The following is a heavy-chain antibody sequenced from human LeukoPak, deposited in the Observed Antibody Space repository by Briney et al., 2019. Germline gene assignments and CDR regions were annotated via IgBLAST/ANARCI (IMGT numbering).Heavy chain of an antibody. CDR1: GYTFTSYY. CDR3: AREERYSSGWTPIYDY. J-gene: IGHJ4*02. CDR2: INPSGGST. D-gene: IGHD6-19*01. Sequence: GASVKVSCKASGYTFTSYYMHWVRQAPGQGLEWMGIINPSGGSTSYAQKFQGKVTMTRDMSTSTVYMELSSLRSEDTAVYYCAREERYSSGWTPIYDYWGQGTLVTVSS. V-gene: IGHV1-46*01.